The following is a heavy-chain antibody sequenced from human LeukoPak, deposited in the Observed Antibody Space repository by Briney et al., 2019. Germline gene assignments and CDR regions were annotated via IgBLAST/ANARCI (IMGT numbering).Heavy chain of an antibody. Sequence: GGSLRLSCAASGFTFSSYAMSWVRQAPGRGLEWVSTISPTGGNTYYADSVKGRFTISRDNSKNTLYLQMNSLRAEDTAVYYCAKVPEPSYDYVWGSYRYTLDYWGQGTLVTVSS. D-gene: IGHD3-16*02. CDR1: GFTFSSYA. V-gene: IGHV3-23*01. CDR3: AKVPEPSYDYVWGSYRYTLDY. J-gene: IGHJ4*02. CDR2: ISPTGGNT.